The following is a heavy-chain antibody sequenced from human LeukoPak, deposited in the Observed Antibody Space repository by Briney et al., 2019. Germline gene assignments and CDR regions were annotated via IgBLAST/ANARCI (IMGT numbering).Heavy chain of an antibody. CDR2: ISASSGSI. CDR1: GFSFGSYW. V-gene: IGHV3-21*01. J-gene: IGHJ4*02. CDR3: TSRIVYGDSGDF. D-gene: IGHD4-17*01. Sequence: GGSLRLSCAASGFSFGSYWMHWVRQAPGKGLEWVAFISASSGSIYYADSVRGRFTISRDNAKRSLYLQMDSLRVEDTAVYYCTSRIVYGDSGDFWGQGTLVAVSS.